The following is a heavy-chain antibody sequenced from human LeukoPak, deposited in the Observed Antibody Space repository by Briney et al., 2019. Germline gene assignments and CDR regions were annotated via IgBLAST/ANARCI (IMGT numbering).Heavy chain of an antibody. J-gene: IGHJ4*02. CDR1: GFTFITYW. CDR2: ISSVGDST. V-gene: IGHV3-74*01. CDR3: ARGYSGTNRADY. Sequence: GGSLRLSCAVSGFTFITYWMHWVRQAPGKGLVWVSRISSVGDSTTYADSVKGRFTVSRDNAKNTLYLQMDSLRAEDTAVYYCARGYSGTNRADYWGQGTLVTVAS. D-gene: IGHD1-26*01.